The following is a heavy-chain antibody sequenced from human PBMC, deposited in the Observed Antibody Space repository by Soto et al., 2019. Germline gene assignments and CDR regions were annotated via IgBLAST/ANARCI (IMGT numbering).Heavy chain of an antibody. CDR3: ARGLALMADH. CDR2: ILYDGSKE. CDR1: GFSFNTYV. J-gene: IGHJ4*02. Sequence: GGSLRLSCTDSGFSFNTYVMDWVRQAPGKGLEWVARILYDGSKEYYADPVKGRFTISRDNSKNTLYLQMDRLRVEDTAVYFCARGLALMADHWGQGTPVAVSS. D-gene: IGHD2-21*01. V-gene: IGHV3-30*03.